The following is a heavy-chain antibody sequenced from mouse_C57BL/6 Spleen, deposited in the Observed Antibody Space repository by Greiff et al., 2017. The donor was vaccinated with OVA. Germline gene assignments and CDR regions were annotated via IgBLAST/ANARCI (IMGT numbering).Heavy chain of an antibody. CDR3: AREGRALFAY. Sequence: QVQLQQPGAELVRPGSSVKLSCKASGYTFTSYWMDWVKQRPGQGLEWIGNIYPSDSETHYNQKFKDKATLTVDKSSSTAYMQLSSLTSEDSAVYYCAREGRALFAYWGQGTLVTVSA. CDR2: IYPSDSET. J-gene: IGHJ3*01. V-gene: IGHV1-61*01. CDR1: GYTFTSYW.